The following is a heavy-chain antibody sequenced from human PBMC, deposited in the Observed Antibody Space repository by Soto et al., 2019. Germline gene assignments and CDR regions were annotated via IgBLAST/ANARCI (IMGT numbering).Heavy chain of an antibody. V-gene: IGHV5-51*01. J-gene: IGHJ5*02. D-gene: IGHD3-3*02. CDR3: ARRHFYSPEFDP. Sequence: PVESLKISCKAPGYSFTNYWIGWVRQRPGEGLEWMGISHPRDSHTLYSPSVHGRVTISPDRSITTAYLQWSSLEASDTAVYYCARRHFYSPEFDPWGQGTLVTVSS. CDR1: GYSFTNYW. CDR2: SHPRDSHT.